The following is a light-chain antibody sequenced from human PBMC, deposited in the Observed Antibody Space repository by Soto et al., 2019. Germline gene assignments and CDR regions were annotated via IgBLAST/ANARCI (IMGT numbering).Light chain of an antibody. CDR2: WAS. CDR3: QQYYTTPTWT. J-gene: IGKJ1*01. V-gene: IGKV4-1*01. Sequence: DIVMTQSPDSLTLSLGERATINCKSSQSVFSRFRNKNYLGWFQQKPGQTPRLLIYWASTRESGVSDRFSGSGSGTDFTLTIDSLQAEDVAGYYCQQYYTTPTWTFGQGTKVEV. CDR1: QSVFSRFRNKNY.